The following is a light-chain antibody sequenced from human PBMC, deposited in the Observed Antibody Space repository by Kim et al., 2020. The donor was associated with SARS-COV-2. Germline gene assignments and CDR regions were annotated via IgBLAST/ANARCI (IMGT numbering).Light chain of an antibody. CDR1: RLGNKY. CDR2: QDT. Sequence: SVSPGQNASITCSGDRLGNKYVCWYQQKPGRSPVVVIYQDTQRPSGIPERFSGSNSGNTATLTISGTQAMDEADYYCQAWDSTTTVFGGGTQLTVL. J-gene: IGLJ2*01. V-gene: IGLV3-1*01. CDR3: QAWDSTTTV.